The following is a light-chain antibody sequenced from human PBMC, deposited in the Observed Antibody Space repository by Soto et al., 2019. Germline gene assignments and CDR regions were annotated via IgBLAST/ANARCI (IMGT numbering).Light chain of an antibody. CDR2: EVT. Sequence: QSGLTQPPSASGSPGQSVTISCTGSSNDVGAYNYVSWYQQHPGKAPKLISYEVTKRPAGVPDCFSGSKSGNTASLTVSGLQADDEADYFCGSDAGSDNYGFGTGTKVTVL. V-gene: IGLV2-8*01. CDR3: GSDAGSDNYG. J-gene: IGLJ1*01. CDR1: SNDVGAYNY.